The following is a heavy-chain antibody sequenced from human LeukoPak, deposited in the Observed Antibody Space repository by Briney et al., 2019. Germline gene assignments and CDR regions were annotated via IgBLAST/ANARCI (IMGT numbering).Heavy chain of an antibody. D-gene: IGHD6-6*01. V-gene: IGHV3-49*04. CDR2: IRSKAYGGTT. Sequence: GGSLRLSCTASGFTFGDYAMSWVRQAPGKGLEWVGFIRSKAYGGTTEYAASVKGRFTISRDDSKSIAYPQMNSLKTEDTAVYYCSRDRRRDPYYYYYYMDVWGKGTTVTVSS. J-gene: IGHJ6*03. CDR3: SRDRRRDPYYYYYYMDV. CDR1: GFTFGDYA.